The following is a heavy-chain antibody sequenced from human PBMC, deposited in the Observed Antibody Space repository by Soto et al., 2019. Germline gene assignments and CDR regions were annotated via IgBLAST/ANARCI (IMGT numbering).Heavy chain of an antibody. Sequence: SETLSLTCAVYGGSFRGYYWSWIRQPPGKGLEGIGEIDHSGSTNYNPSLKSGVTISVDTSKNQFSLKLSSVTAAHTAVYYCPRRGPTTGLRKREWNYNWFDPWGQGTLVTVSS. CDR1: GGSFRGYY. J-gene: IGHJ5*02. CDR3: PRRGPTTGLRKREWNYNWFDP. D-gene: IGHD1-7*01. CDR2: IDHSGST. V-gene: IGHV4-34*01.